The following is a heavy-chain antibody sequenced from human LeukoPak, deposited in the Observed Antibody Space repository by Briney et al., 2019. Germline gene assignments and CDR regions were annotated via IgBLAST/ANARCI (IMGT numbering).Heavy chain of an antibody. CDR3: ARAGYYCSGGSCYVPGMRGLDI. CDR1: GGSISSYY. D-gene: IGHD2-15*01. J-gene: IGHJ3*02. V-gene: IGHV4-59*01. CDR2: IYYSGST. Sequence: SETLSLTCTVSGGSISSYYWSWIRQPPGKGLEWIGYIYYSGSTNYNPSLTRRVTISVDTSKNQFFVKLSSVTAADTAVYYCARAGYYCSGGSCYVPGMRGLDIWGQGTMVTVSS.